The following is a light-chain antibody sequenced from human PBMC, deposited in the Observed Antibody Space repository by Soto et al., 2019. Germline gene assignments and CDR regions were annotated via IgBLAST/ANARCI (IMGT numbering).Light chain of an antibody. V-gene: IGLV1-47*01. CDR1: SSNIGGNF. CDR3: AAWDDSLSGPGV. CDR2: RNN. J-gene: IGLJ3*02. Sequence: QSVLTQPPSASETPGQRVTISCSGSSSNIGGNFVYWYQQLPGTAPKLLIYRNNQRPSGVPDRFSGSKSGTSASLAISVLRSEDEADYYCAAWDDSLSGPGVFGGGTKLTVL.